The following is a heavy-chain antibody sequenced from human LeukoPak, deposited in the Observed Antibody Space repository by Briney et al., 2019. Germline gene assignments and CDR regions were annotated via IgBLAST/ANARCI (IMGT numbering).Heavy chain of an antibody. CDR1: GFTFNTYA. Sequence: QTGGSLRLSCAASGFTFNTYAMSWVRQAPWERLQWVSGISGSGGSTYYADSVKGRFTISRDNSKNTLYLQMNSLRAEDTAVYYCARDSLSHYFDYWGQGTLVTVSS. J-gene: IGHJ4*02. CDR2: ISGSGGST. V-gene: IGHV3-23*01. CDR3: ARDSLSHYFDY.